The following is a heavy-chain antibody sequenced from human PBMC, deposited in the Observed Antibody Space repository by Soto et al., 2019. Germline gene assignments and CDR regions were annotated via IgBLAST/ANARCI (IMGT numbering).Heavy chain of an antibody. V-gene: IGHV3-13*01. CDR2: IGTAGDT. Sequence: GGSLRLSCAASGFTFSSYDMHWVRQATGKGLEWVSAIGTAGDTYYPGSVKGRFTISRENAKNSLYLQMNSLRAGDTAVYYCVKDHCGGDCYSEPYFDFWGRGSQVTVSS. D-gene: IGHD2-21*02. CDR3: VKDHCGGDCYSEPYFDF. CDR1: GFTFSSYD. J-gene: IGHJ4*02.